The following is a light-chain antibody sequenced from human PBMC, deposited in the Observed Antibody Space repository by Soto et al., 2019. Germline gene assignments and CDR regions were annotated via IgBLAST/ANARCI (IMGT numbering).Light chain of an antibody. Sequence: QSALTQPVSVSGSPGQWITIFCAGTMRDIGAYNLVSWYQQHPGRAPQLIIYEVRNRPSGSSFRFSGSKSGNTASLTISGLQAEDEADYYCSSFTSRSSLIFGGGTKLTVL. CDR1: MRDIGAYNL. CDR3: SSFTSRSSLI. J-gene: IGLJ2*01. CDR2: EVR. V-gene: IGLV2-14*01.